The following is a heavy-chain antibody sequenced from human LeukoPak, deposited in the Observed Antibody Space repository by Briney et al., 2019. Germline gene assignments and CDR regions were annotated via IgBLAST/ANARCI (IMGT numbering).Heavy chain of an antibody. Sequence: SVKVSCKASGGTFISYAISWVQQAPGQGLEWMGGIIPIFGTANYAQKFQGRVTMTGDMATSTDYMEVSSLRSEDTAVYYCARDNSVGDSAWWFDPWGQGTLVTVSS. CDR2: IIPIFGTA. CDR1: GGTFISYA. J-gene: IGHJ5*02. D-gene: IGHD5-12*01. CDR3: ARDNSVGDSAWWFDP. V-gene: IGHV1-69*06.